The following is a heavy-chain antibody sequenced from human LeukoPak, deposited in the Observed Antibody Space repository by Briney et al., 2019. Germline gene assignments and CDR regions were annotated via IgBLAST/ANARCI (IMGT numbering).Heavy chain of an antibody. J-gene: IGHJ3*02. V-gene: IGHV4-34*01. CDR1: GGSFSGYY. CDR3: ARSGYSGYDDAFDI. D-gene: IGHD5-12*01. CDR2: INHSGST. Sequence: PSETLSLTCAVYGGSFSGYYWSWIRQPPGKGLEWIGEINHSGSTNYNPSLKSRVTISVDTSKNQFSLKLSSVTAADTAVYYCARSGYSGYDDAFDIWGQGTMVTVSS.